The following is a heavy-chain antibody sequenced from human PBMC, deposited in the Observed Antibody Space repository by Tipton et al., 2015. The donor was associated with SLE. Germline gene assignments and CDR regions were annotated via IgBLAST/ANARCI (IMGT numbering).Heavy chain of an antibody. D-gene: IGHD1-26*01. V-gene: IGHV4-61*01. CDR3: ARGRGGATYYFDY. CDR2: IYYSGST. Sequence: TLSLTCVVSGDFINNAYSWNWIRQPPGKGLEWVGYIYYSGSTDYNPSLKSRVTLSVDTSKNQFSLKLSSVSAADTAVYYCARGRGGATYYFDYWGQGTLVTVSS. J-gene: IGHJ4*02. CDR1: GDFINNAYS.